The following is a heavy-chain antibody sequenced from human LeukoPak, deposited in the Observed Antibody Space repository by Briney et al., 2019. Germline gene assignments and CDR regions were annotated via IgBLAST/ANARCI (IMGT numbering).Heavy chain of an antibody. V-gene: IGHV2-5*02. J-gene: IGHJ5*02. D-gene: IGHD3-3*01. CDR2: IHWDDDK. CDR3: AQWRRNWFDP. Sequence: KESGPTLVKPTQTLTLTCTFSGFSLTTSGVGVGWIRQPPGKALEWLALIHWDDDKRYSPSLKSRLIITKDTSKNQVVLTMTNMDPVDTATYYCAQWRRNWFDPWGQGTLVTVSS. CDR1: GFSLTTSGVG.